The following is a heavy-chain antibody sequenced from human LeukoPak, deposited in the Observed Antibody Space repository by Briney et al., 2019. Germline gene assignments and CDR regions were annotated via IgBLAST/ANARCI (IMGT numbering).Heavy chain of an antibody. Sequence: ASVKVSCKASGYTFTGYYMHWVRQAPGQGLEWMGWINPNSGGTNYAQKFQGRVTMTRDTSISTAYMELSRLRSDDTAVYYCARDRVYYDSSGYYDHWGQGTLVTVSS. CDR3: ARDRVYYDSSGYYDH. J-gene: IGHJ5*02. CDR1: GYTFTGYY. D-gene: IGHD3-22*01. CDR2: INPNSGGT. V-gene: IGHV1-2*02.